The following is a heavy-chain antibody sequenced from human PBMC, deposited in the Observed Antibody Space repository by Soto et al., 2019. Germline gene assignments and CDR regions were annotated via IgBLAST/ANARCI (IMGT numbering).Heavy chain of an antibody. D-gene: IGHD6-19*01. CDR1: GYTFTGYY. CDR2: INPNSGGT. J-gene: IGHJ6*02. CDR3: ARRGVAVAGKRTYYYYYRMDV. V-gene: IGHV1-2*02. Sequence: QVQLVQSGAEVKKPGASVKVSCKASGYTFTGYYMHWVRQAPGQGLEWMGWINPNSGGTNYAQKFQGRVTMTRDTSISTAYMELSRLRSDDTAVYYCARRGVAVAGKRTYYYYYRMDVWGQGTTVTVSS.